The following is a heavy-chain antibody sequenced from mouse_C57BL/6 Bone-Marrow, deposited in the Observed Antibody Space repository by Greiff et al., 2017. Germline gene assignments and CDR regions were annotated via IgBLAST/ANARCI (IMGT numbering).Heavy chain of an antibody. CDR3: ARWGTTVVAHYAMDY. CDR2: IYPSDSET. J-gene: IGHJ4*01. CDR1: GYTFTSYW. Sequence: QVQLQQSGAELVRPGSSVKLSCKASGYTFTSYWMDWVKQRPGQGLEWIGNIYPSDSETHYNQKFKDKATLTVDKSSSTAYMQLSSLTSEDSAVYYCARWGTTVVAHYAMDYWGQGTSVTVSS. V-gene: IGHV1-61*01. D-gene: IGHD1-1*01.